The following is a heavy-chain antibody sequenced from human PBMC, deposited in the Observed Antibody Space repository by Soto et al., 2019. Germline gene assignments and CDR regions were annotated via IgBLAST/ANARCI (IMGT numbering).Heavy chain of an antibody. CDR1: GYTFTSYD. CDR3: ARGKYGDYVFNYYYCMDV. J-gene: IGHJ6*03. D-gene: IGHD4-17*01. CDR2: MNPNSGNT. V-gene: IGHV1-8*01. Sequence: GASVKVSCKASGYTFTSYDINWVRQATGQGLEWMGWMNPNSGNTGYAQKFQGRVTMTRNTSISTAYMELSSLRSEDTAVYYCARGKYGDYVFNYYYCMDVWGKGTTVTVSS.